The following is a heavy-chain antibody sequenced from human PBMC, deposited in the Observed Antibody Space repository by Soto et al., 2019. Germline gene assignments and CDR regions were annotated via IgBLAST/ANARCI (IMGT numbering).Heavy chain of an antibody. CDR1: GFTFSDYG. Sequence: QMQLVESGGGVVQPGRPLRLSCGASGFTFSDYGMYWVRQAPGKGLEWVAVISYGGKRKYYADSVKGRFTISRDNSKNTLYLQIDSLSPEDTAVYYCAKDIPPEIDDFWHGMDVWGQGTTVTVSS. D-gene: IGHD3-3*01. J-gene: IGHJ6*02. CDR2: ISYGGKRK. V-gene: IGHV3-30*18. CDR3: AKDIPPEIDDFWHGMDV.